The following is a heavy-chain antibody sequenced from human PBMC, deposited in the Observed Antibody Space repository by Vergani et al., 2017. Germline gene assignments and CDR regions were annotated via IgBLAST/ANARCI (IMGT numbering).Heavy chain of an antibody. J-gene: IGHJ4*02. CDR3: ARGHYYDSSGYYLY. CDR1: GFTFSDYY. Sequence: QVQLVESGGGLVKPGGSLRLSCAASGFTFSDYYMSWIRQAPGKGLEWVSYISSSSSYTNYPDSVKGRFTISRDNAKNSLYLQMNSLRAEDTAVYYCARGHYYDSSGYYLYGGQGTLVTVYS. CDR2: ISSSSSYT. D-gene: IGHD3-22*01. V-gene: IGHV3-11*06.